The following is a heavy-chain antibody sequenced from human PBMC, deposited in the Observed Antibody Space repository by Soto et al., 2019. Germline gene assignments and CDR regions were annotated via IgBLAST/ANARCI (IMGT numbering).Heavy chain of an antibody. CDR1: GGSINNFY. D-gene: IGHD1-7*01. J-gene: IGHJ6*02. V-gene: IGHV4-59*01. Sequence: PSETLSLTCTVSGGSINNFYWMWLRQAPGKGLEWIGFVYYSGTTDYNPSLKSRVTISVDTSKNQFSLNLRSVNAADSAVYYCARGKLELYYYGLDVWGQGTTVTVSS. CDR3: ARGKLELYYYGLDV. CDR2: VYYSGTT.